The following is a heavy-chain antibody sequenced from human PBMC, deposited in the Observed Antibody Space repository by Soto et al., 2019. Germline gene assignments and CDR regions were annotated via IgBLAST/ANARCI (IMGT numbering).Heavy chain of an antibody. D-gene: IGHD2-15*01. CDR3: ARDQVVVAATQTYYYYGMDV. CDR1: GFTVSSNY. V-gene: IGHV3-53*02. Sequence: EVQLVETGGGLIQPGGSLRLSCAASGFTVSSNYMSWVRQAPGKGLEWVSVIYSGGSTYYADSVKGRFTISRDNSKNTLYLQMNRLRAEDTAVYYWARDQVVVAATQTYYYYGMDVWGQGTTVTVSS. CDR2: IYSGGST. J-gene: IGHJ6*02.